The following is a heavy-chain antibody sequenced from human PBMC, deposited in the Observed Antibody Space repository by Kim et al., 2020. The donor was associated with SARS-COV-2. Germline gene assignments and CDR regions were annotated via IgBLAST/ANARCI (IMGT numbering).Heavy chain of an antibody. V-gene: IGHV1-18*01. D-gene: IGHD3-22*01. CDR1: GYPFISYN. Sequence: ASVKVSCETSGYPFISYNIDWVRQAPGQGLEWMGWISLYSKTAHYAEKFQGRLNMTADTSTRTVHMELRTLRSDDTAIYYCARHPPSYYDSSGYLDAWGQGTPVTVS. J-gene: IGHJ5*02. CDR3: ARHPPSYYDSSGYLDA. CDR2: ISLYSKTA.